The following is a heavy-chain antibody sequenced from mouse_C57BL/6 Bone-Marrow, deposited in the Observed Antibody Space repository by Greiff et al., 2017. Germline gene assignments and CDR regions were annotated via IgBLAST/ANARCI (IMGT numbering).Heavy chain of an antibody. CDR1: GFTFSNYW. V-gene: IGHV6-3*01. J-gene: IGHJ1*03. Sequence: EVQRVESGGGLVQPGGSMKLSCVASGFTFSNYWMNWVRQSPEKGLEWVAQIRLKSDNYATHYAESVKGRFTISRDDSKSSVYLQMNNLRAEDTGIYYCTDSNLLLRPHWYFDVWGTGTTVTVSS. CDR3: TDSNLLLRPHWYFDV. D-gene: IGHD1-1*01. CDR2: IRLKSDNYAT.